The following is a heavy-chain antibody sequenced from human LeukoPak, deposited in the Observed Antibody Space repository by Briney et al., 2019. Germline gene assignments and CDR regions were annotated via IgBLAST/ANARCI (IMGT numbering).Heavy chain of an antibody. D-gene: IGHD3-9*01. V-gene: IGHV1-69*04. CDR1: GYTFTSYG. Sequence: GASVKVSCKASGYTFTSYGISWVRQAPGQGLEWMGRIIPFLGVENYAQNFQGRVTITADKSTNTAYMDLSRLRSEDTAVYYCARGVLGRGEILTGYLYYFDYWGHGTLVTVSS. J-gene: IGHJ4*01. CDR2: IIPFLGVE. CDR3: ARGVLGRGEILTGYLYYFDY.